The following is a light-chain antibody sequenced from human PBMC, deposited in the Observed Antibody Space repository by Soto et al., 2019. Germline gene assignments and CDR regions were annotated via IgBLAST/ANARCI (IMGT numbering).Light chain of an antibody. CDR3: QQRSNWPIT. V-gene: IGKV3-11*01. J-gene: IGKJ5*01. Sequence: EILMTQSPATLSVFPGERATLSCRASQSVRSNLAWYQQKPGQAPRLLIYDASNRATDIPARFSGSGSGTDFTLTISSLEPEDFAVYYCQQRSNWPITFGQGTRLEIK. CDR2: DAS. CDR1: QSVRSN.